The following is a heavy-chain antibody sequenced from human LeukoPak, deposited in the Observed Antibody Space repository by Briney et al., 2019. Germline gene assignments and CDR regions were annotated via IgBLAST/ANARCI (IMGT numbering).Heavy chain of an antibody. CDR2: MNPNSGNT. CDR1: GGTFSSYA. J-gene: IGHJ5*02. Sequence: ASVKVSCKASGGTFSSYAISWVRQATGQGPEWMGWMNPNSGNTGYVQKFQGRVTMTRDTSISTAYMELSSLTSEDTAIYYCARDRVGVGGNGWETWGQGTLVIVSS. D-gene: IGHD6-19*01. CDR3: ARDRVGVGGNGWET. V-gene: IGHV1-8*02.